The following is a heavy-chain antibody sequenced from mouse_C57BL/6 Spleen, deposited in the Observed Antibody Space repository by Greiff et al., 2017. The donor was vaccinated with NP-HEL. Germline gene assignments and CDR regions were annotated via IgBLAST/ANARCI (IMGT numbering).Heavy chain of an antibody. CDR1: GYTFTDYE. CDR2: IDPETGGT. D-gene: IGHD1-1*01. Sequence: QVQLKQSGAELVRPGASVTLSCKASGYTFTDYEMHWVKQTPVHGLEWIGAIDPETGGTAYNQKFKGKAILTADKSSSTAYIELRSLTSEDSAVYYCTSYGEGDFDYRGQGTTLT. J-gene: IGHJ2*01. CDR3: TSYGEGDFDY. V-gene: IGHV1-15*01.